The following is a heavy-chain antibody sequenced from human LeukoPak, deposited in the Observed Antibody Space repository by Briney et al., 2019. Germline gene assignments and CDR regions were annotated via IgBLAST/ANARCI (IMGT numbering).Heavy chain of an antibody. D-gene: IGHD3-22*01. J-gene: IGHJ6*03. Sequence: SETLSLTCTGSGGSISSDYWSWIRQPPGKGLDWIGYFSYSGSTNSNPCLKSRVTISVVTSKNQFSLKLSSVTAANTAVYYCVRDLMESGYYGYYYYYYIFVWGKGATVTVSS. CDR2: FSYSGST. CDR3: VRDLMESGYYGYYYYYYIFV. CDR1: GGSISSDY. V-gene: IGHV4-59*01.